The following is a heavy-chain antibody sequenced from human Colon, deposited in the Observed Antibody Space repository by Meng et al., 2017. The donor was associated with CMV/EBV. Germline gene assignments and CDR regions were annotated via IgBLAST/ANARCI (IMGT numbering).Heavy chain of an antibody. CDR2: FRSCGSKI. D-gene: IGHD2-15*01. V-gene: IGHV3-33*02. Sequence: FFFINYGLNWFRKALGKGVEGVGVFRSCGSKIYSSQRAQGRFTIYREKSRKTLFLQMNSLRVDDTAVSPCANEVRCAITACYRGYFGYWGQGSLVTVSS. CDR3: ANEVRCAITACYRGYFGY. CDR1: FFFINYG. J-gene: IGHJ4*02.